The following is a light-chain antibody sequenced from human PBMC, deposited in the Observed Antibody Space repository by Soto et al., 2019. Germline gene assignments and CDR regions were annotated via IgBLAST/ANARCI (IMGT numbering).Light chain of an antibody. Sequence: IHLTQSPSSLSASVGGRVTITFRASQGISSYLAWYQQKPGKAPKLLIYAASTLQSGVPSRFSGSGSGTDFTLTISSLQSEDFAVYYCQQYNNWPRTFGQGTKVDI. J-gene: IGKJ1*01. CDR2: AAS. V-gene: IGKV1-9*01. CDR1: QGISSY. CDR3: QQYNNWPRT.